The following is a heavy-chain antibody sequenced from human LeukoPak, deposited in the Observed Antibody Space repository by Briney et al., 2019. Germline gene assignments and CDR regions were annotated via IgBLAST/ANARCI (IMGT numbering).Heavy chain of an antibody. CDR3: ARATYYYDSSAYKTSYYWFDP. Sequence: SETLSLTCTVSGGSISSYYWSWIRQPPGKGLEWIGYIYYSGSTNYNPSLKSRVTISVDTSKNQFSLKLTSVTAADTAVYYCARATYYYDSSAYKTSYYWFDPWGQGTLVTVSS. CDR2: IYYSGST. J-gene: IGHJ5*02. V-gene: IGHV4-59*08. D-gene: IGHD3-22*01. CDR1: GGSISSYY.